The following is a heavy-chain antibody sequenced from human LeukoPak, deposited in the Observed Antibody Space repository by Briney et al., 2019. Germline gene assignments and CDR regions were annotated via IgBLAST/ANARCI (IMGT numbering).Heavy chain of an antibody. CDR2: ISGDGGST. D-gene: IGHD6-13*01. CDR1: GFTFDDYA. CDR3: AKDISGYSSSWGYYYYYGMDV. Sequence: GSLRLSCAASGFTFDDYAMHWVRQAPGKGLEWVSLISGDGGSTYYADSVKGRFTISRDNSKNSLYLQMNSLRTEDTALYYCAKDISGYSSSWGYYYYYGMDVWGQGTTVTVSS. J-gene: IGHJ6*02. V-gene: IGHV3-43*02.